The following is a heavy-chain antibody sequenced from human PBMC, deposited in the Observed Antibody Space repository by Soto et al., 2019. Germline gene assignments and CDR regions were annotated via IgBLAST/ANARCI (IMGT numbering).Heavy chain of an antibody. V-gene: IGHV3-9*01. J-gene: IGHJ3*02. CDR3: ASPGGADAFDI. CDR1: GLTVDYYA. D-gene: IGHD3-16*01. CDR2: ISWNSGSI. Sequence: PGGSLRLSCAASGLTVDYYAMHWVGQAPGKGLEWVSGISWNSGSIGYADSVKGRFTISRDNAKNSLYLQMNSLRAEDTALYYCASPGGADAFDIWGQGTTVPVS.